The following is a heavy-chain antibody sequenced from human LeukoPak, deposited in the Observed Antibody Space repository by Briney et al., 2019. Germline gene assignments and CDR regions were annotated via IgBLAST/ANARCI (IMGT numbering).Heavy chain of an antibody. Sequence: SQTLSLTCSVSGDSISSRTYYWTWIRQHPEKGLEWIGYIWNSGGTNYNPALKSRVTISVDTSKNQFSLKLTSVTAADTAIYYCARDVSSMFPNWFDPWGQGILVIVPS. CDR1: GDSISSRTYY. V-gene: IGHV4-31*03. J-gene: IGHJ5*02. CDR2: IWNSGGT. D-gene: IGHD6-6*01. CDR3: ARDVSSMFPNWFDP.